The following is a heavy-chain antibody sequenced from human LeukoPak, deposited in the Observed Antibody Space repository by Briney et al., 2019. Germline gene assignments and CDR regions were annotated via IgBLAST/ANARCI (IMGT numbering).Heavy chain of an antibody. CDR3: ARVNSAVAFDY. V-gene: IGHV3-30-3*01. CDR1: GFTFSSYA. Sequence: GGSLRLSCAASGFTFSSYAMHWVRQAPGKGLEWVAVISYDGSNKYYADSVKGRFTISRDNSKNTLYLQMNSLRAEDTAVYYCARVNSAVAFDYWGQGTLVTVSS. CDR2: ISYDGSNK. J-gene: IGHJ4*02. D-gene: IGHD6-19*01.